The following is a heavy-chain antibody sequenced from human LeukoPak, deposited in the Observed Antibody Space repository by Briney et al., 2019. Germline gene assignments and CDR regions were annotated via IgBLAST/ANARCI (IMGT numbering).Heavy chain of an antibody. CDR1: GFTFSSYS. CDR3: ARDEYGSGSYRVTYNWFDP. J-gene: IGHJ5*02. Sequence: GGSLRLSCAASGFTFSSYSMNWVRQAPGKGLEWVSSISSSSSYIYYAGSVKGRFTISRDNAKNSLYLQMNSLRAEDTAVYYCARDEYGSGSYRVTYNWFDPWGQGTLVTVSS. V-gene: IGHV3-21*01. D-gene: IGHD3-10*01. CDR2: ISSSSSYI.